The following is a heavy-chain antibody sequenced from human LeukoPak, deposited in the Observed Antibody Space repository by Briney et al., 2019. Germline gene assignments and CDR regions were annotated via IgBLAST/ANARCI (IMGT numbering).Heavy chain of an antibody. CDR3: ARFYAYKAVAGTGNDAFDI. J-gene: IGHJ3*02. CDR1: GGTFSGYY. V-gene: IGHV4-34*01. D-gene: IGHD6-19*01. CDR2: INHSRST. Sequence: PSGALSLTCAVYGGTFSGYYWSWIRQPPGKGLEWMGDINHSRSTSYNPSLKRRVTISVDTSKNQFSLKLSSVTAADTAVYYCARFYAYKAVAGTGNDAFDIWGQGTMVTVSS.